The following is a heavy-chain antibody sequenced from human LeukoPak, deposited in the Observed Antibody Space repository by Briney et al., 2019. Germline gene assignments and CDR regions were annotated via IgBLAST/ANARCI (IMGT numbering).Heavy chain of an antibody. V-gene: IGHV4-39*01. CDR1: GGSISSSSYY. CDR3: ARRLSVVPAATNWFDP. J-gene: IGHJ5*02. CDR2: IYYSGST. Sequence: SETMSLTCTVSGGSISSSSYYWGWIRQPPWKGLEWIGSIYYSGSTYYNPSLKSRVTISVDTSKNQFSLKLSSVTAADTAVYYCARRLSVVPAATNWFDPWGQGTLVTVSS. D-gene: IGHD2-2*01.